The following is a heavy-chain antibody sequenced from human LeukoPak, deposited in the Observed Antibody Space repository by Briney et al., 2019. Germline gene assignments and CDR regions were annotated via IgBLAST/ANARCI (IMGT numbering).Heavy chain of an antibody. D-gene: IGHD6-6*01. CDR3: VRDPSARFYFDY. V-gene: IGHV3-30*03. J-gene: IGHJ4*02. CDR1: GFTFSPYP. CDR2: IAYDGGNI. Sequence: GGSLRLSCATSGFTFSPYPMHWVCQAPGKGLEWVAVIAYDGGNIFYAPSVRGRFAISRDNSRGTLSLQMNSLKVEDTALYYCVRDPSARFYFDYWGQGTLVTVSS.